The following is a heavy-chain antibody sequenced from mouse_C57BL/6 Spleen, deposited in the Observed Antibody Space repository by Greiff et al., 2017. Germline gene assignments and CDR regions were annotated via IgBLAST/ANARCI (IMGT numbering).Heavy chain of an antibody. Sequence: VKLVESGAELMKPGASVKLSCKATGYTFTGYWIEWVKQRPGHGLEWIGEILPGSGSTNYNEKFKGKATFTADKSSNTAYMQLSSLTTEDSAIYYCASPYYDYYYAMDDWGKGTSVTVSS. CDR2: ILPGSGST. D-gene: IGHD2-4*01. CDR3: ASPYYDYYYAMDD. CDR1: GYTFTGYW. J-gene: IGHJ4*01. V-gene: IGHV1-9*01.